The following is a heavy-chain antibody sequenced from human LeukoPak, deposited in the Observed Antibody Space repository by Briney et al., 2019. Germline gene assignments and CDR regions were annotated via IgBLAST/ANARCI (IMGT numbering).Heavy chain of an antibody. CDR3: ARQSDYGSGSYSY. Sequence: SETLSLTCTVSGGSISSYYWSWIRQPPERGLEWGGYIYYSGSTNYNPSLKSRVTISVDTSKNQFSLKLSSVTAADTAVYYCARQSDYGSGSYSYWGQGTLVTVSS. CDR1: GGSISSYY. D-gene: IGHD3-10*01. J-gene: IGHJ4*02. CDR2: IYYSGST. V-gene: IGHV4-59*08.